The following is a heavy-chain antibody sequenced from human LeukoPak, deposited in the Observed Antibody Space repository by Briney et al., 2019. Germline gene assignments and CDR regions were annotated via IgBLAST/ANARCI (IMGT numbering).Heavy chain of an antibody. V-gene: IGHV3-23*01. D-gene: IGHD5-12*01. J-gene: IGHJ4*02. CDR3: AKAVSPVDVGY. CDR2: INGSGDST. Sequence: GGSLRLSCAASGFTFSSYAMSWVRQAPGKGLEWVSAINGSGDSTYYADTVKGRFTISRDNSKNTLNLQMNSLRAEDTAVYFCAKAVSPVDVGYWVRGTLVTVSS. CDR1: GFTFSSYA.